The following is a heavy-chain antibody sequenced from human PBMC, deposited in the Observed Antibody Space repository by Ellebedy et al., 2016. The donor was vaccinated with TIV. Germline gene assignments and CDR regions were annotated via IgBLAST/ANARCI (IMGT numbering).Heavy chain of an antibody. CDR2: ISYDGRNK. CDR1: GFRFSSYA. Sequence: GGSLRLXCTASGFRFSSYAMHWVRQAPGKGLEWVTVISYDGRNKYYVDSVKGRFTISRDNAQNSLYLHMSSLRAEDTAVYYCARRSRTGGIWNYYYMDVWGKGTTVTVSS. D-gene: IGHD2-15*01. V-gene: IGHV3-30*03. CDR3: ARRSRTGGIWNYYYMDV. J-gene: IGHJ6*03.